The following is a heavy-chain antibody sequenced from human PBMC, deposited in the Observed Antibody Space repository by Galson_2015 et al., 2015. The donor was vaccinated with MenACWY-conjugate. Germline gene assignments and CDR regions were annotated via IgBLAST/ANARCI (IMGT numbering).Heavy chain of an antibody. CDR1: GFTFSTYW. Sequence: SLRLSCAASGFTFSTYWMTWVHQAPGKGLEWVANIKQDGSERYYVDSVKGRFTISRDNAKNSLYLQMNSLRDEDMAVYYCVRCNVVGGDYAFDPWGQGTLVTVSS. CDR2: IKQDGSER. D-gene: IGHD4-17*01. V-gene: IGHV3-7*03. CDR3: VRCNVVGGDYAFDP. J-gene: IGHJ5*02.